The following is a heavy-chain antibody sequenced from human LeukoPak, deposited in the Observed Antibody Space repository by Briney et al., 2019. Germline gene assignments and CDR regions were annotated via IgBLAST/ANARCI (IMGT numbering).Heavy chain of an antibody. CDR2: INANNGNT. V-gene: IGHV1-18*01. J-gene: IGHJ4*02. D-gene: IGHD4-17*01. Sequence: GASVKVSCKASGYTFTSYGITWVRQAPGQGLEWMGWINANNGNTNYAQNLQGRVTMTRDTSTSTAYMELRSLRSDDTAVYYCARSTTVTTSPFDYWGQGTLVTVSS. CDR1: GYTFTSYG. CDR3: ARSTTVTTSPFDY.